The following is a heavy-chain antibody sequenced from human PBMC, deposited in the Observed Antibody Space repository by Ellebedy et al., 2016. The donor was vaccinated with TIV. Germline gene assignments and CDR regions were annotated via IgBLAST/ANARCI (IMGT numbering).Heavy chain of an antibody. CDR3: ARVGYCSGGSCPDY. Sequence: SETLSLTXTVSGGSISSYYWSWIRQPPGKGLEWIGYIYYSGSTNYNPSLKSRVTISVDTSKNQFSLKLSSVTAADTAVYYCARVGYCSGGSCPDYWGQGTLVTVSS. CDR2: IYYSGST. J-gene: IGHJ4*02. D-gene: IGHD2-15*01. CDR1: GGSISSYY. V-gene: IGHV4-59*12.